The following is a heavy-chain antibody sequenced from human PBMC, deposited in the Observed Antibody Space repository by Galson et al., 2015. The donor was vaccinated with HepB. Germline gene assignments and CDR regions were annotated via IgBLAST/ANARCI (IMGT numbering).Heavy chain of an antibody. CDR2: INPNTGVT. Sequence: SVKVSCKASGYVFTGYYLHWVRQAPGQGLEWMGWINPNTGVTKYVQKSQGRVTMTRDTSLSTAYMELTRLEFDDTAVYYCAKSGQLILDVFDIWGQGTMVTVSS. V-gene: IGHV1-2*02. CDR3: AKSGQLILDVFDI. J-gene: IGHJ3*02. CDR1: GYVFTGYY. D-gene: IGHD6-13*01.